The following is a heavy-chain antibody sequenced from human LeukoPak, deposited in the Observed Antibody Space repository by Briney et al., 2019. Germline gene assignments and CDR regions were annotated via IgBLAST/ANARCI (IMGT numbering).Heavy chain of an antibody. Sequence: PSETLSLTCTVSGGSISSSSYYWAWIRQPPGKGLEWIGNIYYGGNTYYNPSLKSRVTISVDTSKNQFSLKLSSVTAADTAVYYCARDHMGYDYWGQGTLVTVSS. CDR1: GGSISSSSYY. CDR2: IYYGGNT. V-gene: IGHV4-39*02. D-gene: IGHD1-26*01. CDR3: ARDHMGYDY. J-gene: IGHJ4*02.